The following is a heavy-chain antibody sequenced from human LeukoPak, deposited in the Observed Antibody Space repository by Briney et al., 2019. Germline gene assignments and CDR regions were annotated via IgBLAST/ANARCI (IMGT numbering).Heavy chain of an antibody. V-gene: IGHV3-23*01. Sequence: GGSLRLSCAASGFTFSSYAMSWVRQAPGKGLEWVSAISGSGGSTYYADSAKGRFTISRDNSKNTLYLQMNSLRAEDTAGYYCAKVRGSYYDRQGYWGQGTLVTVSS. CDR1: GFTFSSYA. D-gene: IGHD1-26*01. J-gene: IGHJ4*02. CDR3: AKVRGSYYDRQGY. CDR2: ISGSGGST.